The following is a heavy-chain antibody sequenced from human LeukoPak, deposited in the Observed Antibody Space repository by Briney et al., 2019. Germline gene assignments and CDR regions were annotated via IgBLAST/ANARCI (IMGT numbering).Heavy chain of an antibody. V-gene: IGHV3-30*01. CDR2: ISYDGSNK. D-gene: IGHD2-15*01. J-gene: IGHJ6*03. CDR1: GFTFSSYA. Sequence: GGSLRLSCAASGFTFSSYAMHWVRQAPGKGLEWVAVISYDGSNKYYADSVKGRFTISRDNSKNTLYLQTNSLRAEDTAVYYCARVARQIVVGPMDVWGKGTTVTVSS. CDR3: ARVARQIVVGPMDV.